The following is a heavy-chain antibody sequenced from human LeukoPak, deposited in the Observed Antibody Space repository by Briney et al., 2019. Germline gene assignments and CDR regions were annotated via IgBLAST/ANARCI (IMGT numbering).Heavy chain of an antibody. CDR3: ARDNWSMVRGVRYYYYGMDV. CDR2: ISVYNGNT. D-gene: IGHD3-10*01. V-gene: IGHV1-18*01. Sequence: ASVKVSCKASGYTFTSYGINWVRQAPGQGLEWMGWISVYNGNTNYAQKLQGRVTMTTDTSTSTTYMELRSLRSDDTAVYYCARDNWSMVRGVRYYYYGMDVWGQGTTVTVSS. J-gene: IGHJ6*02. CDR1: GYTFTSYG.